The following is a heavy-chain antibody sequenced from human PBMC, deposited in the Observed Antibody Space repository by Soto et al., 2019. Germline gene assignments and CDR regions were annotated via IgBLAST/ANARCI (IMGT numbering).Heavy chain of an antibody. CDR3: ARVERGTATTVVDAFDI. CDR2: MSHSGGT. J-gene: IGHJ3*02. CDR1: GGFVTSGSYY. V-gene: IGHV4-34*01. Sequence: SETLSLTCAVYGGFVTSGSYYWSWIRQPPGKGLEWIGEMSHSGGTHFNPSLKSRVTISVDTSKNQFTLKMSSVTAADTALYYCARVERGTATTVVDAFDIWGPGAMVTVSS. D-gene: IGHD1-1*01.